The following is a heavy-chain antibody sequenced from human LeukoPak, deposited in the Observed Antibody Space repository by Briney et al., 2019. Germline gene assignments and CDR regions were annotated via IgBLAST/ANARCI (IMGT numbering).Heavy chain of an antibody. CDR1: DDSINNSDYF. J-gene: IGHJ2*01. CDR2: FHYSGTA. D-gene: IGHD3-10*01. Sequence: SETLSLTCIVSDDSINNSDYFWGWIRQPPGKGLEWIATFHYSGTAFYSPSLATRVTISLDTSKKQLYLRMRSVTAADTAVYFCARQGVVPNKAGWFFDLWGPGTLVTVSP. CDR3: ARQGVVPNKAGWFFDL. V-gene: IGHV4-39*01.